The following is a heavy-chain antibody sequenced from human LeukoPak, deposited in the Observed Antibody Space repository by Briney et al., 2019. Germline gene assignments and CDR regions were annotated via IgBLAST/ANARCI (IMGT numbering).Heavy chain of an antibody. CDR2: IKQDGSDK. CDR3: VRGLWFGDTPPGY. J-gene: IGHJ4*02. Sequence: GGSLRLSCAASGFTFSTYWMTWVRQAPGKGLEWVANIKQDGSDKYYVDSVKGRFTISKDNAKNSLYLQMNSLRAEDTAVYYCVRGLWFGDTPPGYWGQGTLVTVSS. D-gene: IGHD3-10*01. V-gene: IGHV3-7*01. CDR1: GFTFSTYW.